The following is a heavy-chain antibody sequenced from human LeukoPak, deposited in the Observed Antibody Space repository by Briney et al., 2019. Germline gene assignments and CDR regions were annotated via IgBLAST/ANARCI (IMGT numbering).Heavy chain of an antibody. D-gene: IGHD1-26*01. CDR2: IAGTGGST. V-gene: IGHV3-23*01. CDR3: AKAFRIVGIGNPDGAFDV. J-gene: IGHJ3*01. Sequence: PSETLSLTCTVSGYSISSGYYWGWIRQPPGKGLEWVSSIAGTGGSTYYADSVKGRFTLSRDNSENTLYLQLNSLRAEDSGIYYCAKAFRIVGIGNPDGAFDVWGQGTVVTVS. CDR1: GYSISSGYY.